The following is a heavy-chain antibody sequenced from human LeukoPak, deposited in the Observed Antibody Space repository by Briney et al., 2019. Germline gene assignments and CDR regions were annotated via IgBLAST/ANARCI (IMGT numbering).Heavy chain of an antibody. Sequence: GASVKVSCKASGGTFSSYAISWVRQAPGQGLEWMGRIIPILGIANYAQKLQGRVTMTTDTSTSTAYMELRSLRSDDTAVYYCARDYYYDSSGSFDYWGQGTLVTVSS. CDR3: ARDYYYDSSGSFDY. J-gene: IGHJ4*02. CDR1: GGTFSSYA. CDR2: IIPILGIA. V-gene: IGHV1-69*04. D-gene: IGHD3-22*01.